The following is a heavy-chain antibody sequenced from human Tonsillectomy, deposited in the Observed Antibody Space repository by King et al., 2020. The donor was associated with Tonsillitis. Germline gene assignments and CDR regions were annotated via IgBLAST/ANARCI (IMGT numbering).Heavy chain of an antibody. CDR3: ARVDSGPRDCSSTSCYEGFDY. V-gene: IGHV1-69*09. CDR1: GGTFSSYA. Sequence: QLVQSGAEVKKPGSSVKVSCKASGGTFSSYAISWVRQAPGQGLEWMGRIIPILGIANYAQKFQGRVTITADKSTSTAYMELSSLRSEDTAVYYCARVDSGPRDCSSTSCYEGFDYWGQGTLVTVSS. CDR2: IIPILGIA. J-gene: IGHJ4*02. D-gene: IGHD2-2*01.